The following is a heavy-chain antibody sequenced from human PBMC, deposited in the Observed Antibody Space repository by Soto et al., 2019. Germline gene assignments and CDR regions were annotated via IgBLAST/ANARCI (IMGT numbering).Heavy chain of an antibody. V-gene: IGHV3-23*01. CDR2: ISGSGGST. D-gene: IGHD3-9*01. Sequence: EVQLLESGGGLVQPGGSLRLSCAASGFTFSSYAMSWVRQAPGKGLEWVSAISGSGGSTYYVDSVKGRFTISRDNSKNTLYLQMNSLRAEDTAVYYCAKGDILTGYYGTYYFDYWGQGTLVTVSS. CDR1: GFTFSSYA. J-gene: IGHJ4*02. CDR3: AKGDILTGYYGTYYFDY.